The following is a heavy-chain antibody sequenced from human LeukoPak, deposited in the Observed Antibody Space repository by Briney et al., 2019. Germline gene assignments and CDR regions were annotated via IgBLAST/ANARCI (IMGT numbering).Heavy chain of an antibody. Sequence: PSETLSLTCTVSGGSISSYYWSWIRQPPGKGLEWIGYIYYSGSTNYNPSLKSRVTISVDTSKNQFSLKLSSVTAADTAVYYCARRVDWPDAFDIWGQGTMVTVSS. D-gene: IGHD3-9*01. V-gene: IGHV4-59*01. J-gene: IGHJ3*02. CDR1: GGSISSYY. CDR3: ARRVDWPDAFDI. CDR2: IYYSGST.